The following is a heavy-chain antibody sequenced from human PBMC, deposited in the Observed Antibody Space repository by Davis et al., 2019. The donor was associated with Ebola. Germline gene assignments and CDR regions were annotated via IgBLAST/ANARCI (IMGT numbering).Heavy chain of an antibody. D-gene: IGHD3-3*01. CDR2: ISGNGDRT. J-gene: IGHJ5*02. V-gene: IGHV3-23*01. CDR3: AKDSQRMDFWSGIPGGWFDP. CDR1: GFTFSTYA. Sequence: GESLKISCTTSGFTFSTYALSWVRQAPGKGLEWVASISGNGDRTFYADSVKGRFTISRDKSKNTMYIQMTNLTAEDTAEYYCAKDSQRMDFWSGIPGGWFDPWGQGTLVTVSS.